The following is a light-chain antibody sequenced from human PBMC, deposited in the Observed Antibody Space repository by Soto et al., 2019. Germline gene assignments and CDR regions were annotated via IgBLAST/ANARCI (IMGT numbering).Light chain of an antibody. CDR2: GAS. CDR1: QSISNNY. CDR3: QQYAASPRT. J-gene: IGKJ1*01. V-gene: IGKV3-20*01. Sequence: IVLTQSPGTLSLSPGERPTLSCRASQSISNNYLAWYQQTPGQAPRLLIYGASSRATGIPDRFSGSGSATDFTLTISRLEPEDFAVYYCQQYAASPRTFGQGTKVDIK.